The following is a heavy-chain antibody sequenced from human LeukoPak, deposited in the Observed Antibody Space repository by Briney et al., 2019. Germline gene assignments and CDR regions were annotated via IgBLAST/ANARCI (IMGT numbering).Heavy chain of an antibody. CDR1: GGSINSNY. J-gene: IGHJ6*02. CDR2: IYYSGST. V-gene: IGHV4-59*01. D-gene: IGHD2-15*01. Sequence: SETLSLTCTVPGGSINSNYWNWIRQPPGKGLEWIGHIYYSGSTNYSPSLNSRVTISLDTSKNQFSLEMRSVTAADTAVYYCARDIVGTYGMDVWGQGTSVTVSS. CDR3: ARDIVGTYGMDV.